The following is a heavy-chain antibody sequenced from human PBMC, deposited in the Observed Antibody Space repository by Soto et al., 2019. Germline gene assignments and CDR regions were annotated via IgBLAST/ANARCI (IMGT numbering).Heavy chain of an antibody. CDR2: IYYSGST. CDR1: GGSISSSSYY. V-gene: IGHV4-39*01. J-gene: IGHJ4*02. Sequence: SXTLSLTCTVSGGSISSSSYYWGWIRQPPGKGLEWIGSIYYSGSTYYNPSLKSRVTISVDTSKNQFSLKLSSVTAADTAVYYCARTGGSGSYADYWGQGTLVTVSS. CDR3: ARTGGSGSYADY. D-gene: IGHD3-10*01.